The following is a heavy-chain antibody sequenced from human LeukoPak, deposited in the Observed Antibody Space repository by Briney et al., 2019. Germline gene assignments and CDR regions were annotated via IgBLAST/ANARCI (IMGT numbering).Heavy chain of an antibody. CDR1: GFTFRGSA. J-gene: IGHJ3*02. CDR3: TLRRSSGYSWYAFDI. Sequence: GGSLRLSCAASGFTFRGSAMHWVRQASGKGLEWVGRIRSKANSYATAYAASVEGRFTISRDDSKNTAYLQMNSLKTEDTAVYYCTLRRSSGYSWYAFDIWGQGTMVTVSS. CDR2: IRSKANSYAT. V-gene: IGHV3-73*01. D-gene: IGHD3-22*01.